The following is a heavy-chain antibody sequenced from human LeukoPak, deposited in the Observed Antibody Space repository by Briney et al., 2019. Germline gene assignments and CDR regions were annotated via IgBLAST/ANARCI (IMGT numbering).Heavy chain of an antibody. CDR1: GYTFTGYY. D-gene: IGHD3-10*01. Sequence: ASVKVSCKASGYTFTGYYMHWVRQAPGQGLEWMGWINPNSGGTNYAQKFQGRVTMTRDTSISTAYMELSRLRSDDTAVYYCAANVLLWFGEXSFRFDPWGQGTLVTVS. CDR3: AANVLLWFGEXSFRFDP. J-gene: IGHJ5*02. V-gene: IGHV1-2*02. CDR2: INPNSGGT.